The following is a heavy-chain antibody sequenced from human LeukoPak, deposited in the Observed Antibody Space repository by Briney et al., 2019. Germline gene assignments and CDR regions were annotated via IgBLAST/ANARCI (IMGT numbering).Heavy chain of an antibody. V-gene: IGHV4-39*01. D-gene: IGHD3-3*01. J-gene: IGHJ4*02. CDR2: IYYSGST. CDR1: GGSISSSSYY. Sequence: SETLSLTCTVSGGSISSSSYYWGWIRQPPGKGLEWIGSIYYSGSTYYNPSLKSRVTISVDTSKNQFSLKLSSVTAADMAVYYCARLEVYYDFWSGYPYYFDYWGQGTLVTVSS. CDR3: ARLEVYYDFWSGYPYYFDY.